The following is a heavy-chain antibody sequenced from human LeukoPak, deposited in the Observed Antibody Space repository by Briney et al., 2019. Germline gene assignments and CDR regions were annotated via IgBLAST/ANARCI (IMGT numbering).Heavy chain of an antibody. CDR3: ARGAARMVEVAPIISFEF. J-gene: IGHJ4*02. Sequence: GGSLKLSCATSGITFSSQPMNWDRPASGKGLEWGSTLCGCCGSHYYPDSVKGRFTISTDNSKNTLYLQRNSLRAEDTAVYYCARGAARMVEVAPIISFEFWGQGTLVTVSS. CDR2: LCGCCGSH. D-gene: IGHD5-24*01. CDR1: GITFSSQP. V-gene: IGHV3-23*01.